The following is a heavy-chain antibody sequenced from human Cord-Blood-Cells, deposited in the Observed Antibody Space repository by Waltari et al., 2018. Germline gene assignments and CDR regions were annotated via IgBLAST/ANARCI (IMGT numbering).Heavy chain of an antibody. D-gene: IGHD3-3*01. Sequence: EVQLVEFGGGLVQPGRSLRLSCAASGFTFDDYAMHWVRQAPGKGLEWVSGISWNSGSIGYADSVKGRFTISRDNAKNSLYLQMNSLRAEDTALYYCAKRYDFWSGLGDWGQGTLVTVSS. V-gene: IGHV3-9*01. J-gene: IGHJ4*02. CDR3: AKRYDFWSGLGD. CDR2: ISWNSGSI. CDR1: GFTFDDYA.